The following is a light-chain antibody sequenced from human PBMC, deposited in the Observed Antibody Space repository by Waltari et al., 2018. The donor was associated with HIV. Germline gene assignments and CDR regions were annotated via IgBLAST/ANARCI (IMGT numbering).Light chain of an antibody. CDR2: GNK. Sequence: QSVLTQPPSVSGAPGQRVPISCTGSTSNIGADYDVHWYQTIPGTAPKLLISGNKNRPSGVPDRFSASKSGTSASLTITGLQAEDEADYFCQSYDITLSASVVFGGGTKLTVL. CDR1: TSNIGADYD. J-gene: IGLJ2*01. CDR3: QSYDITLSASVV. V-gene: IGLV1-40*01.